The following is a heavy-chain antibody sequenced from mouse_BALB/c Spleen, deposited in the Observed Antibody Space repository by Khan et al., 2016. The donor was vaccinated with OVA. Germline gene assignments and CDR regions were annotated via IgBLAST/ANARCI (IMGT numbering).Heavy chain of an antibody. D-gene: IGHD2-10*01. J-gene: IGHJ4*01. CDR3: ARQPYYHYNIMDY. CDR1: GFSLTNYG. Sequence: QVQLKESGPGLVAPSQSLSITCTISGFSLTNYGVHWVRQPPGKGLEWLVVIWSDGRTTYNSALKSRLTISQDNSKSQVFLKMNSLQTDDTARYFCARQPYYHYNIMDYWGKGTSGTVAS. V-gene: IGHV2-6-1*01. CDR2: IWSDGRT.